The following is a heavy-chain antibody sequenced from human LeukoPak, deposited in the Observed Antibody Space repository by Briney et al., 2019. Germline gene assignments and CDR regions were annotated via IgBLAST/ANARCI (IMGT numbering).Heavy chain of an antibody. D-gene: IGHD2-8*01. CDR2: IIPILVIA. CDR3: AREGCTNGVCLNWFDP. V-gene: IGHV1-69*04. J-gene: IGHJ5*02. CDR1: GGTFSSYA. Sequence: GASVKVSCKASGGTFSSYAISWVRQAPGQGLEWMGRIIPILVIANYAQKFQGRVTITADKSTSTAYMELSSLRSEDTAVYYCAREGCTNGVCLNWFDPWGQGTLVTVSS.